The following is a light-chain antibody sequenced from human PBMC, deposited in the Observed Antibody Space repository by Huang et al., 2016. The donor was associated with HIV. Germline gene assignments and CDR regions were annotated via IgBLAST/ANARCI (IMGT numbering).Light chain of an antibody. CDR1: QSISNY. J-gene: IGKJ1*01. Sequence: DIQMTQSPASLSASVGDRVTITCRATQSISNYVNWYQQKPGKAPTLLIYGASTLQRGDPSRFSGSGSGTDYTLTISRLQPEDFTTYYCQQSYNTPPTFGQGTKVEI. V-gene: IGKV1-39*01. CDR2: GAS. CDR3: QQSYNTPPT.